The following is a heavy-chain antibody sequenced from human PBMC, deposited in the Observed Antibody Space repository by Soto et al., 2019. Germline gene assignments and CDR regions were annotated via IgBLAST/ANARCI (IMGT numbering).Heavy chain of an antibody. CDR1: GFTFSSYA. CDR3: AKFKTPLYGDYGVWGDYYYYGMDV. CDR2: ISGSGGST. J-gene: IGHJ6*02. V-gene: IGHV3-23*01. D-gene: IGHD4-17*01. Sequence: GGSLRLSCAASGFTFSSYAMSWVRQAPGKGLEWVSAISGSGGSTYYADSVKGRFTISRDNSKNTLYLQMNSLRAEDTAVYYCAKFKTPLYGDYGVWGDYYYYGMDVWGQGTTVTVSS.